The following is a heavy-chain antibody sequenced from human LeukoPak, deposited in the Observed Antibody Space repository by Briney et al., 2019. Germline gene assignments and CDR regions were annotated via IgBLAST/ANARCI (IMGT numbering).Heavy chain of an antibody. D-gene: IGHD3-16*02. J-gene: IGHJ1*01. Sequence: TGGSLRLSCAASGFTFSSYGMHWVRQAPGKGLEWVAVISYDGGNKYYADSVKGRFTISRDNSKNTLYLQMNSLRAEDTAVYYCAAEIVDAEYFQHWGQGTLVTVSS. CDR1: GFTFSSYG. CDR3: AAEIVDAEYFQH. CDR2: ISYDGGNK. V-gene: IGHV3-30*03.